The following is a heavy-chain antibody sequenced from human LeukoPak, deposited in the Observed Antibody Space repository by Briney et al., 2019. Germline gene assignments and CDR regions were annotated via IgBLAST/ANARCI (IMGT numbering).Heavy chain of an antibody. D-gene: IGHD5-24*01. CDR1: DGSVRSVGYY. Sequence: PSETLSLTCTVSDGSVRSVGYYWGWIRQPPGKGLEWIGSIYYSGTTYYNPSLASRVTIFVDTSKNQFSLRLSSVTAADTAVYYCARRDQAIDYWGQGTLVTVSS. CDR2: IYYSGTT. V-gene: IGHV4-39*01. J-gene: IGHJ4*02. CDR3: ARRDQAIDY.